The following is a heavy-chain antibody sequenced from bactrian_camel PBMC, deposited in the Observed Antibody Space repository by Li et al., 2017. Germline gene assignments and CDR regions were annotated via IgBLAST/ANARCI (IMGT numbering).Heavy chain of an antibody. V-gene: IGHV3S63*01. Sequence: HVQLVESGGGSVQAGGSLRLSCTVSGNTDMNHYGMAWFRQAPGKEREGVAIIVRDGRSNYAESVKGRFTISRDNAKSTLYLQMNSLKPEDTAMYYCAAAAGLFGGTCVDVRSVDYWGQGTQVTVS. CDR2: IIVRDGRS. D-gene: IGHD2*01. CDR1: GNTDMNHYG. CDR3: AAAAGLFGGTCVDVRSVDY. J-gene: IGHJ4*01.